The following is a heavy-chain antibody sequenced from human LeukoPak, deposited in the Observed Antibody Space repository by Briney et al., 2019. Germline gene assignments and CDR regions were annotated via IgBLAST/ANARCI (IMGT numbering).Heavy chain of an antibody. CDR3: ARDSIFGVVIDAFMDV. CDR1: GFTFSSSA. CDR2: ISGSGDST. J-gene: IGHJ6*03. D-gene: IGHD3-3*01. Sequence: GGSLRLSCAASGFTFSSSAMNWVRQAPGRGLEWVSSISGSGDSTYYADSVKGRFTISRDNSKNTLYLQMNSLRAEDTAVYYCARDSIFGVVIDAFMDVWGKGTTVTVSS. V-gene: IGHV3-23*01.